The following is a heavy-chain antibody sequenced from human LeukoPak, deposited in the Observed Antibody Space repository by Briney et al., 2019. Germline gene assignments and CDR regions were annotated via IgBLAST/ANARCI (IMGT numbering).Heavy chain of an antibody. CDR3: AREKALIDHYDFTGYDWEY. J-gene: IGHJ4*02. D-gene: IGHD3-22*01. Sequence: SETLSLTCAVSGGSINTGNWWSWVRQTPGKGLEWIGYIYHSGSTYYNPSLRGRVTISMDTSKNQISLKLTSVTAANTAVYYCAREKALIDHYDFTGYDWEYWGQGSLVIVSS. CDR1: GGSINTGNW. CDR2: IYHSGST. V-gene: IGHV4-4*02.